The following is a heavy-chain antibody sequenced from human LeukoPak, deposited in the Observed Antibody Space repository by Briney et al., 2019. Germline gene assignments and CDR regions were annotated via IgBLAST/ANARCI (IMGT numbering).Heavy chain of an antibody. J-gene: IGHJ4*02. Sequence: PSQTLSLTCTVSGGSISSGGYYWSWIRQHPGKGLEWIGYIYYSGSTYYNPSLKSRVTISVDTSKNQFSLKLSSVTAADTAVYYCAKGGARYFDWFEDWGQGTLVTVSS. V-gene: IGHV4-31*03. CDR3: AKGGARYFDWFED. CDR1: GGSISSGGYY. CDR2: IYYSGST. D-gene: IGHD3-9*01.